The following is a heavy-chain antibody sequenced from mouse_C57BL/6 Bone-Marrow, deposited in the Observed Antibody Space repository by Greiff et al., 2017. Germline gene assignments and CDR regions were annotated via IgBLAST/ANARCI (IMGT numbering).Heavy chain of an antibody. CDR1: GYTFTDYY. CDR3: AEGYDSYYDWVWFAY. V-gene: IGHV1-75*01. J-gene: IGHJ3*01. Sequence: QVQLQQSGPELVKPGASVKISCKASGYTFTDYYINWVKQRPGQGLEWIGWIFPGSGSTYYNEKFKGKATLTVAKSSSTAYMLLSSLTSGDSAVYFCAEGYDSYYDWVWFAYWGQGTLVTVSA. CDR2: IFPGSGST. D-gene: IGHD2-3*01.